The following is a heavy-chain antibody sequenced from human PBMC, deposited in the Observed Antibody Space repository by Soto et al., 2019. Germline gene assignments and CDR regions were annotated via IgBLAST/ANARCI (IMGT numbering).Heavy chain of an antibody. CDR3: ARSGGLNARYCSSTSCYVFDY. CDR2: IIPILGIA. V-gene: IGHV1-69*02. CDR1: GGTFSSYT. J-gene: IGHJ4*02. D-gene: IGHD2-2*01. Sequence: SVKVSCKASGGTFSSYTISWVRQAPGQGLEWMGRIIPILGIANYAQKFQGRVTITADKSTSTAYMELSSLRSEDTAVYYCARSGGLNARYCSSTSCYVFDYWGQGTLVTVSS.